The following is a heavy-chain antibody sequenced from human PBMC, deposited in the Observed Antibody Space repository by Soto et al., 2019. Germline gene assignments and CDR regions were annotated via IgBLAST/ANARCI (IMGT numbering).Heavy chain of an antibody. Sequence: PGGSLRLSCAASGFSLSNYVMNWVRQAPGKGLEWISSIGSSSGTMFHADSVKGRFTISTDSAKNSLYLQMNSLRAEDTAVYYCVLWPPYYFDDWGQGTLVTVSS. J-gene: IGHJ4*02. D-gene: IGHD3-10*01. CDR3: VLWPPYYFDD. CDR1: GFSLSNYV. V-gene: IGHV3-48*01. CDR2: IGSSSGTM.